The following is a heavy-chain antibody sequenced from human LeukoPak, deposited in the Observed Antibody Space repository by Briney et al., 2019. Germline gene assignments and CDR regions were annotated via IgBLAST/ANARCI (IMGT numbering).Heavy chain of an antibody. J-gene: IGHJ4*02. V-gene: IGHV3-7*01. Sequence: GGSLRLSCAASGLTFSRYWMTWFRQAPGKGLEWVANIKQDGSEKYYADSVKGRFTISRDNSKNTLYLQMNSLRAEDTAVYYCAKEKVATIISEFDYWGQGALVTVSS. CDR2: IKQDGSEK. CDR1: GLTFSRYW. D-gene: IGHD5-12*01. CDR3: AKEKVATIISEFDY.